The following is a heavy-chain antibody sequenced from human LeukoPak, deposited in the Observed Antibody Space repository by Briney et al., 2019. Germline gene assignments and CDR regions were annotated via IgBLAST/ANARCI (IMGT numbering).Heavy chain of an antibody. CDR1: GFTFSSYE. CDR2: ISSSGSTI. J-gene: IGHJ5*02. V-gene: IGHV3-48*03. CDR3: ASITIFGESNWFYP. D-gene: IGHD3-3*01. Sequence: GGSLRLSCAAAGFTFSSYEMNLVRQAPGKGLEWVSYISSSGSTIYYADSVKGRFTISRDNAKNSLYLQMNSLRAEDTAVYYCASITIFGESNWFYPWGQGTLVTVSS.